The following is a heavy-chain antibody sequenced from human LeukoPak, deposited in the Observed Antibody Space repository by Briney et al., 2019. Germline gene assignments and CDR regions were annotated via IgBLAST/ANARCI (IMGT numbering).Heavy chain of an antibody. V-gene: IGHV4-34*01. CDR3: ARGVPRLLDY. Sequence: SETLSLTCAVYGGSFSGYYWSWIRRPAGKGLECIGEINHSGSTNYNPSLKSRVTISVDTSKNQFSLKLSSVTAADTAVYYCARGVPRLLDYWGQGTLVTVSS. D-gene: IGHD2/OR15-2a*01. CDR2: INHSGST. CDR1: GGSFSGYY. J-gene: IGHJ4*02.